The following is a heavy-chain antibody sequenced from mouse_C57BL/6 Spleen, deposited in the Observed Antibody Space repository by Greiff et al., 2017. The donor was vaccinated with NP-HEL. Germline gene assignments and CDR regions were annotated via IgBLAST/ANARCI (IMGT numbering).Heavy chain of an antibody. Sequence: VQLKQSVSALVRPGASVKLSCTASGFNIKNTYMHWVKQRPEQGLEWIGRIDPANGNTKYAPKFQGKATITADTSSNTAYLQLSSLTSEDTAIYYCASPDGYYQAWFAYWGQGTLVTVSA. J-gene: IGHJ3*01. CDR1: GFNIKNTY. CDR2: IDPANGNT. CDR3: ASPDGYYQAWFAY. V-gene: IGHV14-3*01. D-gene: IGHD2-3*01.